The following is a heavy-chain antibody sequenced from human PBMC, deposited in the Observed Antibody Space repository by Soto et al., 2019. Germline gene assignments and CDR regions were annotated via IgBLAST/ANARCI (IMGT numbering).Heavy chain of an antibody. CDR3: ARGRYCLTGRCFPNWFDS. J-gene: IGHJ5*01. V-gene: IGHV4-34*01. Sequence: SAKLSITCAVYGGSFSGYYWSWIRQPPGKGVEWIGEINHSGSTYYNPSFESRVAISVDTSKSQFSLNVTSVTAADTAVYFCARGRYCLTGRCFPNWFDSWGQGALVTVSS. CDR1: GGSFSGYY. D-gene: IGHD7-27*01. CDR2: INHSGST.